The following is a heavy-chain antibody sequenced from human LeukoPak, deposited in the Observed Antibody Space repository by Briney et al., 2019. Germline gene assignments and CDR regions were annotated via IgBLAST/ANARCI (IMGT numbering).Heavy chain of an antibody. V-gene: IGHV3-23*01. CDR1: GFTFSSYA. CDR2: ISGSGGST. D-gene: IGHD3-3*01. CDR3: AKVESGSYGPADAFDI. J-gene: IGHJ3*02. Sequence: GGSLRLSCAASGFTFSSYAMSWVRQAPGKGLEWVSAISGSGGSTYYADSVKGRFTISRDNSKNTLYLQMNSLRAEDTAVYYCAKVESGSYGPADAFDIWGQGTMVTVSS.